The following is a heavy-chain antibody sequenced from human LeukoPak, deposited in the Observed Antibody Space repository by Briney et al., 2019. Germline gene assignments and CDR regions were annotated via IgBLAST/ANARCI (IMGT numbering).Heavy chain of an antibody. J-gene: IGHJ4*02. CDR2: INPNSGGT. CDR1: GYTFTGYY. V-gene: IGHV1-2*02. CDR3: ARAFANLYYFDY. Sequence: ASVKVSCKASGYTFTGYYMHWVRQAPGQGLEWMGWINPNSGGTNYAQKFQGRVTMTRDTSISTAYMELSRLRSDDTAVYYCARAFANLYYFDYWGQGTLVTVSS.